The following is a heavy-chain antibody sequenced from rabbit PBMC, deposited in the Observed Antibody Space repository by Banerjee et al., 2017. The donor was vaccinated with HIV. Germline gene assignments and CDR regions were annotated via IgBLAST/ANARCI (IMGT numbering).Heavy chain of an antibody. D-gene: IGHD6-1*01. CDR3: ARTYATTNYNL. Sequence: QEQLEESGGDLVKPEGSLTLTCTASGFSFSNGYVMCWVRQAPGKGLEWIACIYSGSSGSTYYASRAKGRFTISKTSSTTVTLEMTSLTAADTATYFCARTYATTNYNLWGQGTLVTVS. J-gene: IGHJ4*01. V-gene: IGHV1S45*01. CDR2: IYSGSSGST. CDR1: GFSFSNGYV.